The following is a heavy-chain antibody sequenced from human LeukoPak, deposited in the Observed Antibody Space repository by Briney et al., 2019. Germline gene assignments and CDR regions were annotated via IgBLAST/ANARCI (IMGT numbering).Heavy chain of an antibody. CDR2: IKQDGSEK. CDR3: ARYSSSWHAYDI. J-gene: IGHJ3*02. D-gene: IGHD6-13*01. CDR1: GFTFSSYW. V-gene: IGHV3-7*05. Sequence: PGGSLRLCCAASGFTFSSYWMSWVRQAPGKGLQWVANIKQDGSEKYCVDSVKGRFTISRDNAKNSLSLQMNSLRAEDTAVYYCARYSSSWHAYDIWGQGTMATVSA.